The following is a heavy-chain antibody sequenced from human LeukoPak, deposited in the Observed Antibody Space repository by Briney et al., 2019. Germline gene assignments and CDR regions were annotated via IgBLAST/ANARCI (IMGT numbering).Heavy chain of an antibody. CDR3: TSGPLVVPAAVYYYYGMDV. J-gene: IGHJ6*04. CDR1: GFTFGDYA. CDR2: IRSKAYGGTT. V-gene: IGHV3-49*04. D-gene: IGHD2-2*01. Sequence: PGGSLRLSCTASGFTFGDYAMSWVRQAPGKGLEWVGFIRSKAYGGTTEYAASVKGRFTISRDDSKSIAYLQMNSLKTEDTAVYYCTSGPLVVPAAVYYYYGMDVWGKGTTVTVSS.